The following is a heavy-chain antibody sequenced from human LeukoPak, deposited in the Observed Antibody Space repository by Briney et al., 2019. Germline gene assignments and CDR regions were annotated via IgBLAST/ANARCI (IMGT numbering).Heavy chain of an antibody. CDR3: AKDLVSAAGLFYYGMDV. Sequence: GRSLRLSCAASGFTFSPYGMHWVRQAPGKGPEWVAAASYDGSNQYYVDSVKGRFTISRDNSQNTLNLQMNSLRAEDTAVYYCAKDLVSAAGLFYYGMDVWGQGTTVTVSS. CDR1: GFTFSPYG. J-gene: IGHJ6*02. CDR2: ASYDGSNQ. D-gene: IGHD6-13*01. V-gene: IGHV3-30*18.